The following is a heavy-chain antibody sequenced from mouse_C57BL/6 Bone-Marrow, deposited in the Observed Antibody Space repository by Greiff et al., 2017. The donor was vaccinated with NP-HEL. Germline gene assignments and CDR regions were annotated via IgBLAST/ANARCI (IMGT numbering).Heavy chain of an antibody. CDR3: ARGAGDSDY. V-gene: IGHV3-6*01. Sequence: EESGPGLVKPSQSLSLTCSVTGYSITSGYYWNWIRQFPGNKLEWMGYISYDGSNNYNPSLKNRISITRDTSKNQFFLKLNSVTTEDTATYYCARGAGDSDYWGQGTTLTVSS. CDR1: GYSITSGYY. J-gene: IGHJ2*01. CDR2: ISYDGSN.